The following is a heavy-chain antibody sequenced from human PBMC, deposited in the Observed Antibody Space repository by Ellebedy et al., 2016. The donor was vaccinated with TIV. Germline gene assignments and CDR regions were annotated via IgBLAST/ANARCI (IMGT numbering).Heavy chain of an antibody. CDR1: GDSVTSSSYY. CDR2: ISNTGKT. CDR3: AREWQLLPYSVLNV. V-gene: IGHV4-31*03. J-gene: IGHJ3*01. D-gene: IGHD5-24*01. Sequence: SETLSLTXSVSGDSVTSSSYYLTWIRQRPGRGLEWIGYISNTGKTYYNSSLKSRVDVSLDTSENQFSLKLSSMTAADAAVYYCAREWQLLPYSVLNVWGQGTVVTVSS.